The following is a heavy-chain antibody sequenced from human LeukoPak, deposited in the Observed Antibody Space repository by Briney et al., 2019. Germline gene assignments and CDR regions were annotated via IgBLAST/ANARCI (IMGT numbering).Heavy chain of an antibody. CDR2: ISPAGGTT. V-gene: IGHV3-23*01. Sequence: EGSLRLSCAVSGFTFSSKAMGWVRQLPGGGLEWVSTISPAGGTTYYAESMKGRFTISRDNSKSTLYLQMNSLRVEDTAVYYCTKVRSGSSSWALRVFDYWGQGALVTVSS. CDR1: GFTFSSKA. D-gene: IGHD6-13*01. J-gene: IGHJ4*02. CDR3: TKVRSGSSSWALRVFDY.